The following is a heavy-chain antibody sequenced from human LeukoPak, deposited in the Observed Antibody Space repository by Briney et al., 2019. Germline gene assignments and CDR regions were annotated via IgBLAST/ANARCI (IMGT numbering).Heavy chain of an antibody. Sequence: GGSLRLSCAASGFTFSSYAMSWVRQAPGEGLEGVSTFSGRCCSIFYGDSVKGPFTISTDNSKKTLYLQMNSLRAEDTAVYYCAKSILMTTVTTYYFDTWGQRTLVTVSS. V-gene: IGHV3-23*01. CDR1: GFTFSSYA. J-gene: IGHJ4*02. CDR3: AKSILMTTVTTYYFDT. CDR2: FSGRCCSI. D-gene: IGHD4-17*01.